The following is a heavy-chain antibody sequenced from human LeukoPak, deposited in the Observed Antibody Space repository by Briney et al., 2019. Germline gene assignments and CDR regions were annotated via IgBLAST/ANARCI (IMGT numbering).Heavy chain of an antibody. V-gene: IGHV3-21*01. CDR2: ISSSSSNI. CDR3: ATSRYSSSWAPRGG. CDR1: GFTFSSYS. D-gene: IGHD6-13*01. Sequence: GGSLRLSCAASGFTFSSYSMNWVRQAPGKGLEWVSSISSSSSNIHYADPVKGRFTISRDNTKNSLYLQMNSLRAEDTAVYYCATSRYSSSWAPRGGWGQGTLVTVSS. J-gene: IGHJ4*02.